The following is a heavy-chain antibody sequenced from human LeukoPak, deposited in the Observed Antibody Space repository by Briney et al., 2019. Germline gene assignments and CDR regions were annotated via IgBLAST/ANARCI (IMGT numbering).Heavy chain of an antibody. CDR3: ARGHIVGATIACMDV. J-gene: IGHJ6*02. V-gene: IGHV3-48*03. CDR2: ISTISII. D-gene: IGHD1-26*01. CDR1: GFTFSSYE. Sequence: GGSLRLSCAASGFTFSSYEMNWVRQAPGKGLEWVSYISTISIIYYADSVKGRFTISRDNAKNSLYLQMNSLRAEDTAVYYCARGHIVGATIACMDVWGQGATVTVSS.